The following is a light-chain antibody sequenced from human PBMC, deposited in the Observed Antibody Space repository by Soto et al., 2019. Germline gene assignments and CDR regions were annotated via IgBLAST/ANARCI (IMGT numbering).Light chain of an antibody. CDR3: QQYNSYSYT. CDR2: DAS. J-gene: IGKJ2*01. CDR1: QSISSW. Sequence: DIQMTQSPSTLSASVGDRVTITCRASQSISSWLAWYQQKPWKAPKLLIYDASSLESGVPSRFYGSGSGTEFSLTINSLQPDDFATYYCQQYNSYSYTFGQGTKLEIK. V-gene: IGKV1-5*01.